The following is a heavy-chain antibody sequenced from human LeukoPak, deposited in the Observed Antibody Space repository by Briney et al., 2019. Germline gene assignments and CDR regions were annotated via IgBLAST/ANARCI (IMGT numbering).Heavy chain of an antibody. CDR2: ISYDGSNK. CDR1: GFTFSSYA. Sequence: GGSLRLSCAASGFTFSSYAMHWVRQAPGKGLEWVAVISYDGSNKYYADTVKGRFTISRDNSKNTLYLQMDSLRAEDTAVYYCARDRVGATDYFDYWGQGTLVTVSS. CDR3: ARDRVGATDYFDY. D-gene: IGHD1-26*01. V-gene: IGHV3-30-3*01. J-gene: IGHJ4*02.